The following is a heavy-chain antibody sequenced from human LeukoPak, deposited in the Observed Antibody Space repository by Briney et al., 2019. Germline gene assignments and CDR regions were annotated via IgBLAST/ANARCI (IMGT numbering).Heavy chain of an antibody. Sequence: PGGSLRLSCAASGFTFSSYAMSWVRQAPGKGLEWVAFIRYDGSNKYYADSVKGRFTISRDNSKNTLYLQMNSLRAEDTAVYYCAKDPYGEPYYFDHWGQGTLVTVSS. V-gene: IGHV3-30*02. CDR1: GFTFSSYA. D-gene: IGHD4-17*01. J-gene: IGHJ4*02. CDR2: IRYDGSNK. CDR3: AKDPYGEPYYFDH.